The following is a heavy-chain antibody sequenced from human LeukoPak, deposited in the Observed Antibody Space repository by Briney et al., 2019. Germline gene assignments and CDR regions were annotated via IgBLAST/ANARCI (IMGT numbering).Heavy chain of an antibody. D-gene: IGHD4-17*01. J-gene: IGHJ6*03. V-gene: IGHV3-43D*03. CDR2: ITLDGST. CDR3: AKAVTKSSFYYYYMDV. Sequence: GGSLRLSCAASGFTFENYGMHWVRQAPGKGLEWVSLITLDGSTHYTDSVKDRFIVSRDNSKNSLYLEMNSLRAEDTALYYCAKAVTKSSFYYYYMDVWGKGTTVTVSS. CDR1: GFTFENYG.